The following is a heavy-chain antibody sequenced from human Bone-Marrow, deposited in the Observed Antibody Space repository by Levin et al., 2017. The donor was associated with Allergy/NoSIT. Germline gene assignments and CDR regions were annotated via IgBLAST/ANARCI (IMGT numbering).Heavy chain of an antibody. CDR3: ARDLISVQTVNSRKGLGF. CDR2: ISYDGSTK. CDR1: GFTFRSYA. J-gene: IGHJ4*02. V-gene: IGHV3-30-3*01. Sequence: GGSLRLSCAASGFTFRSYAMNWVRQAPGKGLQWVALISYDGSTKYFADSVRGRFTISRDNSNNTLFLQMNNLRVEDTSVYYCARDLISVQTVNSRKGLGFWGRGTLVTVSS. D-gene: IGHD2-21*01.